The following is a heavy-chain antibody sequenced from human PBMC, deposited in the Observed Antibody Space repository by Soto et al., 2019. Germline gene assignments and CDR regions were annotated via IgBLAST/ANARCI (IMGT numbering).Heavy chain of an antibody. CDR2: SRNEAKSYST. D-gene: IGHD1-26*01. Sequence: EEQLVESGGGLVQPGGSPTLSCAASGFTFSEHYMEWVRQAPGKGLEWVARSRNEAKSYSTDYAASVKGRFTVSRDLSMNSLYLQMNNLKTEDTAVYYCSRMEGGWGQGTLVTVSP. J-gene: IGHJ4*02. CDR1: GFTFSEHY. V-gene: IGHV3-72*01. CDR3: SRMEGG.